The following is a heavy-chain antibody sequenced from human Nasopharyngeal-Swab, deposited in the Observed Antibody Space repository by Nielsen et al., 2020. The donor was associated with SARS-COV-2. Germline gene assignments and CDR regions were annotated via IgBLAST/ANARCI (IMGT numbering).Heavy chain of an antibody. D-gene: IGHD3-22*01. CDR3: TALRSYYYDSTDPRGY. Sequence: VRQAPGKGLERVGRIKSKTDGGTTDYAAPVKGRFTISRDDSKNTLYLQMNSLKTEDTAVYYCTALRSYYYDSTDPRGYWGQGTLVIVSS. CDR2: IKSKTDGGTT. V-gene: IGHV3-15*01. J-gene: IGHJ4*02.